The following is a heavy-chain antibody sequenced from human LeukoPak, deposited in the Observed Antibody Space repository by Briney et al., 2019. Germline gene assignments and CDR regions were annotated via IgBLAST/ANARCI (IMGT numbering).Heavy chain of an antibody. CDR1: GGSFSGYY. V-gene: IGHV4-34*01. D-gene: IGHD6-6*01. Sequence: SETLSLTCAVYGGSFSGYYWSWIRQPPGKGLEWIGEINHSGSTNYNPSLKSRVTISVDTSKKQFSLKLSSVTAADTAVYYCARRGVAARRRFDYWGQGTLVTVSS. J-gene: IGHJ4*02. CDR2: INHSGST. CDR3: ARRGVAARRRFDY.